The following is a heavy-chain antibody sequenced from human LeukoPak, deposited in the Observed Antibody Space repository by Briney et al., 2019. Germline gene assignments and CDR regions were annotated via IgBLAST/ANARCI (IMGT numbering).Heavy chain of an antibody. CDR3: VSFYETY. Sequence: GGSLRLSCAASGNYCMHWVRQAPGKGLVWVSHINSDGSWTSYADSVKGRFTISKDNAKNTVYLQMNSLRAEDTAVYYCVSFYETYWGRGTLVTVSS. V-gene: IGHV3-74*01. J-gene: IGHJ4*02. D-gene: IGHD2/OR15-2a*01. CDR2: INSDGSWT. CDR1: GNYC.